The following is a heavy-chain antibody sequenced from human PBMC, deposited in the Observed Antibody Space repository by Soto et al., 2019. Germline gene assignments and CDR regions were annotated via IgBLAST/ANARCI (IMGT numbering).Heavy chain of an antibody. D-gene: IGHD5-18*01. J-gene: IGHJ4*02. Sequence: QVQLVQSGAEVKKPGSSVKVSCQASGGIFSSNAISWVRQAPGQGLEWMGGILPIFDTTHYAQKFQGRVTITADESTSTAYMELSSLKSEDTALYYGATGGRGYSSAPRLYFEYWGQGTLVTVSS. CDR1: GGIFSSNA. V-gene: IGHV1-69*01. CDR2: ILPIFDTT. CDR3: ATGGRGYSSAPRLYFEY.